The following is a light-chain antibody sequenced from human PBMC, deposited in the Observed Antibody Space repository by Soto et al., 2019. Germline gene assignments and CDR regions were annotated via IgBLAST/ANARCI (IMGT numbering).Light chain of an antibody. CDR2: GST. V-gene: IGLV1-47*01. CDR1: SSKIGGHY. J-gene: IGLJ2*01. CDR3: AAWDDLLSGPL. Sequence: QSVLAQPPSASGTPGQTVIISCSGSSSKIGGHYVHWYQHRPGMAPKLHIYGSTQRPSGVPDRISGSKSGTSASLAISGLRSEEEADYYCAAWDDLLSGPLFGGGTQLTVL.